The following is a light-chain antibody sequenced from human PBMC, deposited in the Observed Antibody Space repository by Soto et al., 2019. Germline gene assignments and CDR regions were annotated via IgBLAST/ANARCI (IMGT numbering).Light chain of an antibody. Sequence: QSVLTQPASVSGSPGQSITISCTGSSSDVGGYNYVSWYQQHSGKAPKLVISDVSNRPSGVSNRFSGSKSGNTASLTISGLQAEDEADYYCSSYTSSDSFTFGGGTQLTVL. CDR3: SSYTSSDSFT. J-gene: IGLJ2*01. CDR1: SSDVGGYNY. CDR2: DVS. V-gene: IGLV2-14*03.